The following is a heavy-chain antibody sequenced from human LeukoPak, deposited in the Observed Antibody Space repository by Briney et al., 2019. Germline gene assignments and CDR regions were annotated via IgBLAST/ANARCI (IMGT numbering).Heavy chain of an antibody. J-gene: IGHJ6*04. V-gene: IGHV3-23*01. CDR1: GFTFSSYA. CDR2: ISGSGGST. Sequence: SGGSLRLSCAAPGFTFSSYAMGWVRQAPGKGLEWVSAISGSGGSTHYADSVKGRFTISRDNSKNTLYLQMNSLRAEDTAVYYCAKVTDTAMVTPYYYYGMDVWGKGTTVTVSS. CDR3: AKVTDTAMVTPYYYYGMDV. D-gene: IGHD5-18*01.